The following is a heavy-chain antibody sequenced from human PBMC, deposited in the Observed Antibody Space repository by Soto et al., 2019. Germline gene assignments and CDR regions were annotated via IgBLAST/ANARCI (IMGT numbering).Heavy chain of an antibody. D-gene: IGHD3-10*01. Sequence: SETLSLTCAVSGVSLTSGNWWTWVRQSPQRGLEYIGEIFHDGTANYYPSFERRVAMSVDTSRNQFSQKLTSVTAADTAVYFCARLVYDTRLNYMYFDFWGPGTLVTVYS. CDR1: GVSLTSGNW. CDR3: ARLVYDTRLNYMYFDF. J-gene: IGHJ4*02. CDR2: IFHDGTA. V-gene: IGHV4-4*02.